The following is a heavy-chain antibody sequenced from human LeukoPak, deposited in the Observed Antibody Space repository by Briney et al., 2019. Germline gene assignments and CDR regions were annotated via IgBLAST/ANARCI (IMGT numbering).Heavy chain of an antibody. J-gene: IGHJ5*02. CDR1: GGSISSSSYY. V-gene: IGHV4-39*01. CDR2: IYYSGST. D-gene: IGHD4-17*01. CDR3: ARQAVERGYGDYGGTNWFDP. Sequence: SETLSLTCTVSGGSISSSSYYWGWIRQPPGKGLEWIGSIYYSGSTYYNPSLKSRVTISVDTSKNQFSLKLSSVTAADTAVYYCARQAVERGYGDYGGTNWFDPWGQGTLVTVSS.